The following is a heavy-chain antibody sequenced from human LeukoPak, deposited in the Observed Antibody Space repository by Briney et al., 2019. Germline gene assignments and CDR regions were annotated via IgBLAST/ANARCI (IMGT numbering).Heavy chain of an antibody. CDR2: INPNSGGT. D-gene: IGHD3-22*01. CDR1: GYTFTGYY. CDR3: ARPPTYYYDSSGLGNWFDP. J-gene: IGHJ5*02. V-gene: IGHV1-2*02. Sequence: ASVKVSCKASGYTFTGYYMHWVRQAPGQGVEWMGWINPNSGGTNYAQKFQGRVTMTRATSISTAYMELSRLRSDDTAVYYCARPPTYYYDSSGLGNWFDPWGQGTLVTVSS.